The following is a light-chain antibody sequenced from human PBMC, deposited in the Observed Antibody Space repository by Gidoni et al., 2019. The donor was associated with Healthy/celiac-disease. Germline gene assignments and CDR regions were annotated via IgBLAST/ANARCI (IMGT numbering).Light chain of an antibody. CDR2: DAS. V-gene: IGKV3-11*01. CDR3: QQRSNLPPT. Sequence: EIVLTQSPATLSLSPGERATLSCRASQSVSSYLAWYQQKPGQAPRLLIYDASNRSTGIPARVSGSWSGTDFTLTISSLEPEDFAVYYCQQRSNLPPTFGQGTKLEIK. J-gene: IGKJ2*01. CDR1: QSVSSY.